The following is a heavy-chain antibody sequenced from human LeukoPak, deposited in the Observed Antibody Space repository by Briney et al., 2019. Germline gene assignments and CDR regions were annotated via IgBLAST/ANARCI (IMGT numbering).Heavy chain of an antibody. V-gene: IGHV3-21*01. CDR2: ISSSSSYI. D-gene: IGHD2-2*01. CDR1: GFTFSSYS. Sequence: GGSLRLSCAASGFTFSSYSMNWVRQAPGKGLEWVSSISSSSSYIYYADSVKGRFTISRDNAKNSLYLQMNSLRAEDTAVYYCARGDCSSTSCYLYYFDYWGQGTLVTVSS. J-gene: IGHJ4*02. CDR3: ARGDCSSTSCYLYYFDY.